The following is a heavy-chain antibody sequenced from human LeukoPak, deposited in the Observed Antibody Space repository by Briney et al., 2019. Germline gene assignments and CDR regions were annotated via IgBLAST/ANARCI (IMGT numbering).Heavy chain of an antibody. D-gene: IGHD4-17*01. Sequence: GGSLRLSCAASGFTFSSYSMNWVRQAPGKGLEWVSSISGSGGSTQYADSVQGRFAISRDNSKNTLYLQMNSLGVEDTAMYFCARDPNGDYIGTFDMWGRGTMVSVSS. CDR1: GFTFSSYS. CDR2: ISGSGGST. CDR3: ARDPNGDYIGTFDM. V-gene: IGHV3-23*01. J-gene: IGHJ3*02.